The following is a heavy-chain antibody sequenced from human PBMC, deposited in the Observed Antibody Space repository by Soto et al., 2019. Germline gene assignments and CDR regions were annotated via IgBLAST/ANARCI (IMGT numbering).Heavy chain of an antibody. V-gene: IGHV3-23*01. CDR1: GFTFSSYA. J-gene: IGHJ6*02. Sequence: PGGSLRLSCAASGFTFSSYAMSWVRQAPGKGLEWVSAISGSGGSTYYADSVKGRFTISRDNSKNTLYLQMNSLRAEDTAVYYCAKDLTSNAVADSYYYYYGMDVWGQGTTVTVSS. CDR3: AKDLTSNAVADSYYYYYGMDV. CDR2: ISGSGGST. D-gene: IGHD6-19*01.